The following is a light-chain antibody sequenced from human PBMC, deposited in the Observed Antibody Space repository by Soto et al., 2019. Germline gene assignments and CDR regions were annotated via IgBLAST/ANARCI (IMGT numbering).Light chain of an antibody. CDR1: QSISTS. V-gene: IGKV1-5*03. Sequence: DIQMTQSPSTLSAFVGDRVTITCRASQSISTSLAWYQQKPGKAPKLLIYMASILESGVPTRFSGSGSGTEFTLTIRSLQPDDFATYYCQQYHHYWTFGQGTKVDIK. CDR2: MAS. J-gene: IGKJ1*01. CDR3: QQYHHYWT.